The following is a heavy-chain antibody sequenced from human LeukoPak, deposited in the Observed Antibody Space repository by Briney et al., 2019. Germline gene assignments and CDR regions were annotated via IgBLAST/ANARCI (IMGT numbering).Heavy chain of an antibody. J-gene: IGHJ5*02. CDR1: GFTFTSSA. Sequence: SVKVSCKASGFTFTSSAMQWVRQARGQRLEWIGWIVVGSGNTNYAQKFQERVTITRDMSTSTAYMELSSLRSEDTAVYYCAAVGRPGWFNWFDPWGQGTQVTVSS. V-gene: IGHV1-58*02. D-gene: IGHD6-19*01. CDR2: IVVGSGNT. CDR3: AAVGRPGWFNWFDP.